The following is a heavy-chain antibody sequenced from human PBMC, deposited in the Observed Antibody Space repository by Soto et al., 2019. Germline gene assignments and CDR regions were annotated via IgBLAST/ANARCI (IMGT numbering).Heavy chain of an antibody. CDR3: AKDRSITMVRYGMDV. CDR2: ISYDGSNK. V-gene: IGHV3-30*18. CDR1: GFTFSSYG. D-gene: IGHD3-10*01. J-gene: IGHJ6*02. Sequence: PGGSLRLSCAASGFTFSSYGMHWVRQAPGKGLEWVAVISYDGSNKYYADSVKGRFTISRDNSKNTLYLQMNSLRAEDTAVYYCAKDRSITMVRYGMDVWGQGTTVTVSS.